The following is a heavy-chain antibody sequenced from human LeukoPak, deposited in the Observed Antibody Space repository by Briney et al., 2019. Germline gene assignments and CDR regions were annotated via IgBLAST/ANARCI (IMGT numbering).Heavy chain of an antibody. D-gene: IGHD2-15*01. Sequence: GGSLRLSCSASGFTFSSYAMHWVRQAPGKGLEYVSAISSNGGSTYYADSVKGRFTISRDNSKNTLYLQMSSLRAEDTAVYYCVSQVVVAPHDAFDIWGQGTMVTVSS. CDR3: VSQVVVAPHDAFDI. CDR1: GFTFSSYA. V-gene: IGHV3-64D*06. CDR2: ISSNGGST. J-gene: IGHJ3*02.